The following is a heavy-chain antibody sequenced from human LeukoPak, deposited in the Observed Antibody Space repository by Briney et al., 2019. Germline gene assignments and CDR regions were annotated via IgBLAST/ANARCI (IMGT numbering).Heavy chain of an antibody. Sequence: SETLSLTCTVSGGSISSGSYYWSWIRQPAGKGLEWIGRIYTSGSTNYNPSLKSRVTISVDTSKNQFSLKLSSVTAADTAVYYCARGRMVDYWGQGTLVTVSS. CDR1: GGSISSGSYY. CDR3: ARGRMVDY. V-gene: IGHV4-61*02. CDR2: IYTSGST. J-gene: IGHJ4*02. D-gene: IGHD2-8*01.